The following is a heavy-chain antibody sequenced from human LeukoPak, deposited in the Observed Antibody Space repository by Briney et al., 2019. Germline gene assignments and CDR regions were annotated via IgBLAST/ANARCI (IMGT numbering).Heavy chain of an antibody. CDR1: GSTFSNYA. J-gene: IGHJ4*02. D-gene: IGHD4-17*01. CDR3: AKGFQTYGELSFDV. Sequence: GGSLRLSCAASGSTFSNYAMSWVRQAPGKGLEWVSTVSGSASNTYYADTVKGRFTISRDNSKTTLYLQMNSLRADDTAVYHCAKGFQTYGELSFDVWGQGPLVAVSS. CDR2: VSGSASNT. V-gene: IGHV3-23*01.